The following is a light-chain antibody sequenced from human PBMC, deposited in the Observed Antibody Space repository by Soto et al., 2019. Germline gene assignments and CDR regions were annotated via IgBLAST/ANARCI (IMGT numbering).Light chain of an antibody. CDR2: AAS. CDR3: QHTYSTPIT. V-gene: IGKV1-39*01. J-gene: IGKJ3*01. Sequence: DIQMTQSPSPLSASVGDRVTITCRSSQSISSYVNWYQQKPGIAPRLLIFAASNWQTSVPSRFSVSGSGTDFTLTISSLQPEDFGTYFCQHTYSTPITFGPGTKVAI. CDR1: QSISSY.